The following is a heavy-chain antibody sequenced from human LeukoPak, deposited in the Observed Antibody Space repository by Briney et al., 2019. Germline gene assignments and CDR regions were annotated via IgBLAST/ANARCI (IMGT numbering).Heavy chain of an antibody. CDR3: ARVGTGQQLDY. D-gene: IGHD6-13*01. CDR1: GLAFSGYA. CDR2: ITNNGVNT. J-gene: IGHJ4*02. Sequence: GGSLRLSCAASGLAFSGYAMHWVRQAPGKGLAYVSAITNNGVNTNSVKGRFTISRDNSKNTLYLQMDSLRAEDMAVYYCARVGTGQQLDYWGQGTLVTVSS. V-gene: IGHV3-64*01.